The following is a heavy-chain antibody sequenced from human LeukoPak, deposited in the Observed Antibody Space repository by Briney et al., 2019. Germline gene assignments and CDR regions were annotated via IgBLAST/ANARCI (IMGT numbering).Heavy chain of an antibody. CDR1: GGSISSYY. CDR2: IDYSGST. Sequence: SETLSLTCTVSGGSISSYYWSWIRQPPGKGLEWIGYIDYSGSTNYNPSLKSRVTISVDTSKNEFSLNLSSVTAADTAVYYCAGSGGLANQGAVFDYWGQGTLVTVSS. J-gene: IGHJ4*02. CDR3: AGSGGLANQGAVFDY. D-gene: IGHD3-10*01. V-gene: IGHV4-59*01.